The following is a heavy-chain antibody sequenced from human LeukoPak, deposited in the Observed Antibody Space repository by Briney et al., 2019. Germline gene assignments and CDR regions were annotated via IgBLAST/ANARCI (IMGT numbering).Heavy chain of an antibody. CDR3: ARGASGTLYDAFDI. D-gene: IGHD1-26*01. CDR2: IYYSGTT. Sequence: SETLSLTCTVSGGSISSYYWRWIRQPPGEGLEWIGSIYYSGTTNSNPSLKSRATISVDTSKNHLSLKVSSVTAADTAVYYCARGASGTLYDAFDIWGQGTMVTVSS. CDR1: GGSISSYY. J-gene: IGHJ3*02. V-gene: IGHV4-59*01.